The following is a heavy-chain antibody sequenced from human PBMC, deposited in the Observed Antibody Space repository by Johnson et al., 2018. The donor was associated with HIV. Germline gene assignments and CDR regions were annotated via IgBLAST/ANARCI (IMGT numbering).Heavy chain of an antibody. CDR3: AKEGNTYYDFWSGLNAFDV. CDR2: ISYDGSNE. V-gene: IGHV3-30*18. Sequence: QVQLVESGGGVVQPGRSLRLSCAASGFTFSSYGMHWVRQAPGKGLEGVAVISYDGSNEYYADSVKGRFTVSRDNSKNTLYLQINNLRAEDTAVYYCAKEGNTYYDFWSGLNAFDVWGQGTMVTV. CDR1: GFTFSSYG. J-gene: IGHJ3*01. D-gene: IGHD3-3*01.